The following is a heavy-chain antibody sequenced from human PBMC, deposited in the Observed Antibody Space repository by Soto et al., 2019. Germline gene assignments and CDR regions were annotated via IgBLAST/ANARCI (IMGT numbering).Heavy chain of an antibody. J-gene: IGHJ4*02. CDR2: IYASGSP. Sequence: QVQLQESGPGQVKPSETLSLTCTISGGSISVYYWSWVRQPPGHELEWIGYIYASGSPYYNPSLRSRVTISAAPSKTQISLKLTSPPAADTAVYYCARGVGSSPPRYWGRGTLVTVSS. D-gene: IGHD1-26*01. CDR1: GGSISVYY. CDR3: ARGVGSSPPRY. V-gene: IGHV4-59*01.